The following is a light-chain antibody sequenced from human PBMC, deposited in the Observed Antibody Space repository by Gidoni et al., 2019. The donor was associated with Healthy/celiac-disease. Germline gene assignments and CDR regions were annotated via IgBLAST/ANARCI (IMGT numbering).Light chain of an antibody. J-gene: IGKJ2*01. CDR3: QQYNNWLYT. CDR2: GAS. CDR1: QSVSSN. Sequence: EIVMTQSPASRSVSPGERATPSCRASQSVSSNLAWYQQKPGQAPRLLIYGASTRATGIPARFSGSGSGTEFTLTISSLQSEDVAVYYCQQYNNWLYTFGQGTKLEIK. V-gene: IGKV3-15*01.